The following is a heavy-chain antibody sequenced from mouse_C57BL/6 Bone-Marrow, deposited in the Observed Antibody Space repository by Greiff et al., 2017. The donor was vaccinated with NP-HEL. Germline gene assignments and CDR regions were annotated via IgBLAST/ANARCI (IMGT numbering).Heavy chain of an antibody. V-gene: IGHV1-72*01. J-gene: IGHJ3*01. CDR1: GYTFTSYW. CDR2: IDPNSGGT. Sequence: QVQLQQPGAELVKPGASVKLSCKASGYTFTSYWMHWVKQRPGRGLEWIGRIDPNSGGTKYNEKFKSKATLTVDKPSTTAYMQLSSLTSEDSAVDYCARENCSSNYSWFAYWGQGTLVTVSA. CDR3: ARENCSSNYSWFAY. D-gene: IGHD2-5*01.